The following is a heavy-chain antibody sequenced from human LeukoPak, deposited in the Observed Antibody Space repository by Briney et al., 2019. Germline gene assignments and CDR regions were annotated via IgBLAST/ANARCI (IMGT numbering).Heavy chain of an antibody. D-gene: IGHD6-19*01. CDR2: INPNSGGT. CDR1: GYTFTGYY. V-gene: IGHV1-2*02. Sequence: ASVKVSSKASGYTFTGYYMHWVRQAPGQGLEWMGWINPNSGGTNYAQKFQGRVTMTRDTSISTAYMELSRLRSDDTAVYYCAREGMSSGWYEGWFDPWGQGTLVTVSS. CDR3: AREGMSSGWYEGWFDP. J-gene: IGHJ5*02.